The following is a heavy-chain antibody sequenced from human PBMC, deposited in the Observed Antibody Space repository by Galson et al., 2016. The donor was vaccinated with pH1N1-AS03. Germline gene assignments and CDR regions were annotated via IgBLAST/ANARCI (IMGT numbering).Heavy chain of an antibody. D-gene: IGHD1-1*01. CDR3: ARENWSVEY. CDR1: GFTFTNYW. CDR2: IKTDGGDK. V-gene: IGHV3-7*03. Sequence: SLRLSCAASGFTFTNYWMTWVRQAPGKGLEWVANIKTDGGDKNYVDSVKGRFIISRDNAKNSLYLQMNSLRAEDTAVYYCARENWSVEYWGQEPWSSSPQ. J-gene: IGHJ4*01.